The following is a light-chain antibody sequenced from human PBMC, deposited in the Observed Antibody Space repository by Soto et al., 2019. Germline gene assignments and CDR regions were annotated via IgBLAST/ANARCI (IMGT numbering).Light chain of an antibody. Sequence: SVLTQPACVAGSPGQSITICCTGTSSDVGPYSYVSWYQHHPGKAPNLLLYEVTKRPSGVSNRFSGCKSGNTASLTISGLQAEEEADYYCSSYTTSSALVFGGGTKVTVL. CDR2: EVT. CDR1: SSDVGPYSY. V-gene: IGLV2-14*01. CDR3: SSYTTSSALV. J-gene: IGLJ3*02.